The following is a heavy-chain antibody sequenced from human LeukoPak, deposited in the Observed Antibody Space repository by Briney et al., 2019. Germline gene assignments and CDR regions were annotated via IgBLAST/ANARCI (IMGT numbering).Heavy chain of an antibody. CDR1: GASISSYW. D-gene: IGHD5/OR15-5a*01. Sequence: SETLSLTCTVSGASISSYWWTWIRQPPGKGLEWLVYIYNSCSTRYNPSLKSRVTISVDTSKNQFSLNLTSVTAADTAVYYCAREKDSIVSTARMDVWGRGTTVTVSS. J-gene: IGHJ6*03. CDR3: AREKDSIVSTARMDV. V-gene: IGHV4-59*01. CDR2: IYNSCST.